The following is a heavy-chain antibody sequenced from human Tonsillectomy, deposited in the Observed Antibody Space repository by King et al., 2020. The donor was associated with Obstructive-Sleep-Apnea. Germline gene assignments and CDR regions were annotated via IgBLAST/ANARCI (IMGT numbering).Heavy chain of an antibody. Sequence: VQLVESGGGVVQPGRSLRLSCVASGFTFSSYAMHWVRQAPGKGLEWVAVISYDGSNKYYADSVKGRFTISRDNSKNTLYLQMNSLRAEDTAVYYCAREGVPAGGMDVWGQGTTVTVSS. CDR2: ISYDGSNK. V-gene: IGHV3-30*04. CDR3: AREGVPAGGMDV. CDR1: GFTFSSYA. D-gene: IGHD2-8*01. J-gene: IGHJ6*02.